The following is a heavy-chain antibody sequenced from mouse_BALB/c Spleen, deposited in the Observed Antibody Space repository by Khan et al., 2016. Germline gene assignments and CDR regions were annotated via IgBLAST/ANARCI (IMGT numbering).Heavy chain of an antibody. CDR3: ARSYRYDDAMDY. D-gene: IGHD2-14*01. Sequence: QIQLVQSGPELKKPGETVRISCKASGYTFTTAGMQRVQKMPGKGLKWIGWINTHSGVPKYAEDLKGRFAFSLETSASTAYLQISNLKNEDTATYFCARSYRYDDAMDYWGQGTSVTVSS. CDR1: GYTFTTAG. J-gene: IGHJ4*01. CDR2: INTHSGVP. V-gene: IGHV9-4*02.